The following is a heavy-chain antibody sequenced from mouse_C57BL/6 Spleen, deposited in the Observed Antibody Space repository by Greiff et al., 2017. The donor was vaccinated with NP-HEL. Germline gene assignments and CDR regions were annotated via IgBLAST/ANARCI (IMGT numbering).Heavy chain of an antibody. J-gene: IGHJ2*01. CDR3: ARWRYDDDGGYFDY. Sequence: VQLQQPGAELVMPGASVTLSCKASGYTFTSYWMHWVKQRPGQGLEWIGEIDPSDSDTNYNQKFKGKTTLTVDKSSSTAYMQRSSRTSEDAAVYYCARWRYDDDGGYFDYWGQGTTLTVSS. CDR2: IDPSDSDT. V-gene: IGHV1-69*01. D-gene: IGHD2-4*01. CDR1: GYTFTSYW.